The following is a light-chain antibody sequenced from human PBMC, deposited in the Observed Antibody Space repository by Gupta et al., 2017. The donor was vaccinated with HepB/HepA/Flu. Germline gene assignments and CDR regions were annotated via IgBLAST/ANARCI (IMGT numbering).Light chain of an antibody. CDR2: RNN. Sequence: QSVLTQPPSAFGTPGQRVTIHCSGSSSNIGSNTVNWYQQLPGTAPKLLIYRNNQRPSGVPDRFSGSKSGTSASLAISGLQSEDEADYYCAAWDDSLNGLVFGGGTKLTVL. V-gene: IGLV1-44*01. CDR3: AAWDDSLNGLV. CDR1: SSNIGSNT. J-gene: IGLJ2*01.